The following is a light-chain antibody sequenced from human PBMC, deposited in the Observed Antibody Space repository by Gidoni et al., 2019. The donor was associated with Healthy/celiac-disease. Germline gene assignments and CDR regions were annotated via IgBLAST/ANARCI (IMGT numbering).Light chain of an antibody. V-gene: IGKV1-39*01. CDR3: QQSYSTPPWT. J-gene: IGKJ1*01. CDR2: AAS. Sequence: DIQMTPSPSSLSASVGDRVTITCRASQSISRDLNWYQQNPGKAPKLLSYAASSLQSGVPSRVSGSGSGTDFTLTISSRQPEDFATYYCQQSYSTPPWTVGQGTKVEIK. CDR1: QSISRD.